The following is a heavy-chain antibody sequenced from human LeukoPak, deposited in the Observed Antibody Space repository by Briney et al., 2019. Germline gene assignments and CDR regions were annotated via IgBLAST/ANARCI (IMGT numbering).Heavy chain of an antibody. CDR3: ATIIVGNYYYYGMDV. CDR1: GFTFSSYW. CDR2: INHNGNVN. J-gene: IGHJ6*02. Sequence: GGSLRLSCAASGFTFSSYWMNWARQAPGKGLEWVASINHNGNVNYYVDSVKGRFTISRDNAKNSLYLQMSNLRAEDTAVYYCATIIVGNYYYYGMDVWGQGTTVTVSS. D-gene: IGHD1-26*01. V-gene: IGHV3-7*03.